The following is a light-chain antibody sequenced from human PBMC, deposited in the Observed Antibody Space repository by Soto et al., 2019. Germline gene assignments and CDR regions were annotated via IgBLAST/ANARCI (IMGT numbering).Light chain of an antibody. J-gene: IGLJ1*01. Sequence: QSALTQPASVSGSDGQSITISCTVTSSDVGAYNYVSWYQQHPGKAPKLMISEVSNRPSGVSNRFSASKSGNTASLTISGLQADDEADYFCSSYTSDRTYVFGTGTKVTVL. CDR2: EVS. CDR3: SSYTSDRTYV. CDR1: SSDVGAYNY. V-gene: IGLV2-14*01.